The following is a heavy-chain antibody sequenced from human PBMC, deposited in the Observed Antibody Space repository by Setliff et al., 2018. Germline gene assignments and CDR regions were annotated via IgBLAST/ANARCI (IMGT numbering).Heavy chain of an antibody. Sequence: SETLSLTCTVSGGSISSYYWSWIRQPPGKRLEWIGYIYYSGSTYYTPSLKSRVTISVDTSKNQFSLKLSSVTAADTAVYYCARDGGEYWGQGTLVTVSS. CDR3: ARDGGEY. J-gene: IGHJ4*02. CDR1: GGSISSYY. V-gene: IGHV4-59*12. D-gene: IGHD3-16*01. CDR2: IYYSGST.